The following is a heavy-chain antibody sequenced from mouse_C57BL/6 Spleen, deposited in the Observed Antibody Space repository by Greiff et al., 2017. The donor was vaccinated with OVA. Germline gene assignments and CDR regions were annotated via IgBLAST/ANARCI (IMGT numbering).Heavy chain of an antibody. Sequence: QVQLQQPGAELVRPGSSVKLSCKASGYTFTSYWMDWVKQRPGQGLEWIGNIYPSDSETHYNQKFKDKATLTVDKSSSTAYMQLSSLTSEDSAVYYCARLGTMVTPFYAMDDWGQGTSVTVSS. V-gene: IGHV1-61*01. J-gene: IGHJ4*01. CDR2: IYPSDSET. D-gene: IGHD2-2*01. CDR3: ARLGTMVTPFYAMDD. CDR1: GYTFTSYW.